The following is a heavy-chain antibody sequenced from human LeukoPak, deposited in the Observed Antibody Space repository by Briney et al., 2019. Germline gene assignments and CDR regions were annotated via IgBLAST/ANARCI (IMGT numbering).Heavy chain of an antibody. D-gene: IGHD3-22*01. CDR2: IYYSGST. V-gene: IGHV4-39*07. J-gene: IGHJ6*03. CDR3: ARDTYYYDSSAYEYYYYMDV. Sequence: SETLSLTCTVSGGSISSSSYYWGWIRQPPGKGLEWIGSIYYSGSTYYNPSLKSRVTISVDTSKNQFSLKLSSVTAADTAVYYCARDTYYYDSSAYEYYYYMDVWGKGTTVTISS. CDR1: GGSISSSSYY.